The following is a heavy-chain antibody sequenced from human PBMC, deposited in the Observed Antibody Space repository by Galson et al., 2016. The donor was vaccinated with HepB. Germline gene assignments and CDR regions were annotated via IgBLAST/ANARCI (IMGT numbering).Heavy chain of an antibody. V-gene: IGHV4-4*02. J-gene: IGHJ3*02. D-gene: IGHD3-10*01. Sequence: SETLSLTCTVSGGSISSSNWWTWVRQPPGKRPEWIGEIYHLGTTNYNPSLKSRVTISVDKHMKQFSLKLNSVTPAETAVYYCARIGRGVGVFDMWGQGTMAIVSS. CDR1: GGSISSSNW. CDR2: IYHLGTT. CDR3: ARIGRGVGVFDM.